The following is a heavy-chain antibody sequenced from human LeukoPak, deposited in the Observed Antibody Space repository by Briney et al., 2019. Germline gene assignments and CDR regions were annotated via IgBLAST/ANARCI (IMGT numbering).Heavy chain of an antibody. D-gene: IGHD3-9*01. CDR1: GDSVSSSSAA. J-gene: IGHJ4*02. V-gene: IGHV6-1*01. CDR3: ANNPDYDILTGYYRVYYFDY. CDR2: TYYRSKWYN. Sequence: SQTLSLTCAISGDSVSSSSAAWNWIRQSPSRGLEWLGRTYYRSKWYNDYAVSVKSRITINPDTSKNQFSLQLNSVTPEDTAVYYCANNPDYDILTGYYRVYYFDYWGQGTLVTVSS.